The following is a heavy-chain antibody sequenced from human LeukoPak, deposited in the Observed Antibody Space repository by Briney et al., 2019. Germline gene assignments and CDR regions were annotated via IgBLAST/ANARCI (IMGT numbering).Heavy chain of an antibody. V-gene: IGHV4-59*08. CDR1: GGSISSYY. Sequence: PSETLSRTCTVSGGSISSYYWSWIRQPPGKGLEWIGYIYYSGSTNYNPSLKSRVTISVDTSKNQFSLKLSSVTAADTAVYYCARVFGPLYDFWSGYYSNGWFDPWGQGTLVTVSS. CDR2: IYYSGST. D-gene: IGHD3-3*01. CDR3: ARVFGPLYDFWSGYYSNGWFDP. J-gene: IGHJ5*02.